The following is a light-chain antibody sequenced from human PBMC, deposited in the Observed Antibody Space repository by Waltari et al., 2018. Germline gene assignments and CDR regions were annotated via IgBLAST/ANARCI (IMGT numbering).Light chain of an antibody. Sequence: QSALTQPASVSGSLGRSITISCTGTSVDVANYNHVSWYRQSPGKFPKLVIYEVNKRPSGVSNRFAGSKSGNTASLTISGLQPEDESDSYFCSFASGTAFVFGSGTTITVL. CDR1: SVDVANYNH. CDR2: EVN. CDR3: CSFASGTAFV. V-gene: IGLV2-23*02. J-gene: IGLJ1*01.